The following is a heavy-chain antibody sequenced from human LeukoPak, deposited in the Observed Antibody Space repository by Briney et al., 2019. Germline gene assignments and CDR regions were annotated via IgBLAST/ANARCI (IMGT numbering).Heavy chain of an antibody. V-gene: IGHV4-39*07. Sequence: SEPLSLTCTVSGGSISSSSYYWGWIRQPPGKGLEWIGSIYYSGSTYYNPSLKSRVTISVDTSKNQFSLKLSSVTAADTAVYYCARGRLAIAAAGPPGDAFDIWGQGTMVTVSS. CDR2: IYYSGST. J-gene: IGHJ3*02. D-gene: IGHD6-13*01. CDR1: GGSISSSSYY. CDR3: ARGRLAIAAAGPPGDAFDI.